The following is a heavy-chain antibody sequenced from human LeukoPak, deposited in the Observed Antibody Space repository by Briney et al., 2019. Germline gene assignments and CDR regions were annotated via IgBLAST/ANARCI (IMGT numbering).Heavy chain of an antibody. Sequence: SVKVSCKASGGTFSSYAISWVRRAPGQGLEWMGGIIPIFGTAKYAQKFQGRVTITADESTSTAYMEVSSLRSEDTAVYYCARRGIAVAGTDGFDYWGQGTLVTVSS. J-gene: IGHJ4*02. D-gene: IGHD6-19*01. CDR3: ARRGIAVAGTDGFDY. CDR2: IIPIFGTA. V-gene: IGHV1-69*13. CDR1: GGTFSSYA.